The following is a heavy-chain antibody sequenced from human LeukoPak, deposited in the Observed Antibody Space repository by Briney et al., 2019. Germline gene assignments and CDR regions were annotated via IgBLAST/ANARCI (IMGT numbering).Heavy chain of an antibody. CDR3: ARDRLQLQS. D-gene: IGHD5-24*01. J-gene: IGHJ5*02. CDR1: GGSISSSSYY. CDR2: IYYSGST. V-gene: IGHV4-39*07. Sequence: PSETLSLTCTVSGGSISSSSYYWGWIRQPPGKGLEWIGSIYYSGSTYYNPSLKSRVTISVDTSKNQFSLKLSSVTAADTAVYYCARDRLQLQSWGQGTLVTVSS.